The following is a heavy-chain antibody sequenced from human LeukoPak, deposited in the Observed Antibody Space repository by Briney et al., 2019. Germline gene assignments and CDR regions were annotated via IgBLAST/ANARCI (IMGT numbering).Heavy chain of an antibody. J-gene: IGHJ6*03. CDR1: GFTFSHYG. Sequence: GGSLRLSCAASGFTFSHYGMHWVRQAPGKGLEWVAFIRYDGSEKYYADSVKGRFTISRDNSKNTLYLQVNSLRAEDTAVYYCARVVGAHPPYYYYMDVWGKGTTVTVSS. D-gene: IGHD1-26*01. CDR2: IRYDGSEK. CDR3: ARVVGAHPPYYYYMDV. V-gene: IGHV3-30*02.